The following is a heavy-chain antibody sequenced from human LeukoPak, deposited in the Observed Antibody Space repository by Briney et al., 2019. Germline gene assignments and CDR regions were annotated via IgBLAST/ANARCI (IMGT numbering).Heavy chain of an antibody. CDR1: GFTFSNSW. Sequence: GGSLRLSCGASGFTFSNSWMHWVRQAPGKGLVWVSYMNGDGSTISHADSVKGRFTMSRDNAKNTLHLQINSLRDDVTAVYFCVRGTSYCYGVDYWGQGTLVTVSS. CDR2: MNGDGSTI. CDR3: VRGTSYCYGVDY. J-gene: IGHJ4*02. V-gene: IGHV3-74*01. D-gene: IGHD2-2*01.